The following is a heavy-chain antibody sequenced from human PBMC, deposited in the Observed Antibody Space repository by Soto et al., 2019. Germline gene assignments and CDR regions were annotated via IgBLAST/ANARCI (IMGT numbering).Heavy chain of an antibody. J-gene: IGHJ6*02. CDR2: MNPNSGNT. CDR1: GYTFTSYD. D-gene: IGHD6-13*01. Sequence: ASVKVSCKASGYTFTSYDINWVRQATGQGLEWMGWMNPNSGNTGYAQKFQGRVTMTRNTSISTAYMELSSLRSEDTAAYYGARGVGRSSWYYYYGMDVWGQGTTVTVSS. CDR3: ARGVGRSSWYYYYGMDV. V-gene: IGHV1-8*01.